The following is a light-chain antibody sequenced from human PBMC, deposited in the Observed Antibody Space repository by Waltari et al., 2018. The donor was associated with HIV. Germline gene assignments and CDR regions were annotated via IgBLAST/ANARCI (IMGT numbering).Light chain of an antibody. Sequence: SYVLTQPPSVSVAPGQTARITCGGNSVGSKSVHWYQQKSGQAPVLVVYDDSDRPSGIPERFSGSNSGNTATLTSSRVEDGDEADYYCQVCVDNSVIFAGGTRLTVL. CDR2: DDS. V-gene: IGLV3-21*02. J-gene: IGLJ2*01. CDR1: SVGSKS. CDR3: QVCVDNSVI.